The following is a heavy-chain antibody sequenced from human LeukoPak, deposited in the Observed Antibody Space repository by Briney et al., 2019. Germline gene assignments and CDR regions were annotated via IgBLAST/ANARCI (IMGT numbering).Heavy chain of an antibody. J-gene: IGHJ4*02. V-gene: IGHV1-3*01. D-gene: IGHD3-22*01. CDR1: GYSFTKYA. CDR2: INAGNGNT. CDR3: ARDSSSGYYDHFDY. Sequence: ASVKVSRKASGYSFTKYAMHWVRQAPGQRLEWMGWINAGNGNTKYSQKFQDRVTITRDTSASTAYMELSSLRSEDTAVYYCARDSSSGYYDHFDYWGQGTLVTVSS.